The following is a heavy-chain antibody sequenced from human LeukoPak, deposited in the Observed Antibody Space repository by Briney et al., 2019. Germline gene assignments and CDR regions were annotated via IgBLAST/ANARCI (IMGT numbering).Heavy chain of an antibody. Sequence: KSSETLSLTCTVSDGSISIYYWNWIRQPPGKGLGWIGYIYNSGSSTIYNPSLQSRVTISVDMSKNQFSLRLSSVTAADTAVYFCVRDRELTYWGQGILVTVSS. CDR3: VRDRELTY. J-gene: IGHJ4*02. CDR1: DGSISIYY. D-gene: IGHD3-10*01. CDR2: IYNSGSST. V-gene: IGHV4-59*01.